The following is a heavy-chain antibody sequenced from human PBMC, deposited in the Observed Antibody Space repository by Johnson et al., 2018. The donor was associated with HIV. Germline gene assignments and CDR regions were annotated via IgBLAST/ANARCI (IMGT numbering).Heavy chain of an antibody. J-gene: IGHJ3*02. D-gene: IGHD6-13*01. CDR3: ARDRGGIAEQSGAFDI. Sequence: ASGFNFSKYGMHWVRQAPGKGLEWVAFIRYDGSKKYYEDSVKGRFTISRDNSKNTLYLQMNSLRAEDTAVYYCARDRGGIAEQSGAFDIWGQGTMVTVSS. CDR2: IRYDGSKK. V-gene: IGHV3-30*02. CDR1: GFNFSKYG.